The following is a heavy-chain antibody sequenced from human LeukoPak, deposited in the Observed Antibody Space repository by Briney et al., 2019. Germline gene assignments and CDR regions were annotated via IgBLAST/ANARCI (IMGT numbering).Heavy chain of an antibody. CDR1: GFTFNSYA. J-gene: IGHJ4*02. V-gene: IGHV3-23*01. CDR2: ISGSGDPT. Sequence: GGSLRLSCAASGFTFNSYAMSWVRQAPGRGLERVSGISGSGDPTNYADSVKGRFTVSRDNYKKTLYLQMNSLRAEDTALYYCAKVVGGSGWLFDSWGQGTLVTVSS. CDR3: AKVVGGSGWLFDS. D-gene: IGHD6-19*01.